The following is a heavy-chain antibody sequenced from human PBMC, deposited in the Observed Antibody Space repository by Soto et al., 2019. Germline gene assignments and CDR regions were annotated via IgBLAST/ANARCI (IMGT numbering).Heavy chain of an antibody. CDR1: GGSISSYY. Sequence: QVQLQESGPGLVKPSETLSLTCTVSGGSISSYYWSWIRQPPGKGLEWIGYIYYSGSTNYNPSLKSRVTIPVDTSKTQFSLKLSSVTAADTAVYYCARVGSGYSYGHYYYGMDVWGQGTTVTVSS. CDR2: IYYSGST. CDR3: ARVGSGYSYGHYYYGMDV. V-gene: IGHV4-59*01. J-gene: IGHJ6*02. D-gene: IGHD5-18*01.